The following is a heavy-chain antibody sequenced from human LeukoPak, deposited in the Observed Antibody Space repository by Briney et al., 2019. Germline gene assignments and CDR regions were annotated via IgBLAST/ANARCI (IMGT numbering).Heavy chain of an antibody. D-gene: IGHD1-26*01. Sequence: ASVKVSCKASGYSFTGYYIHWVRQAPGQGLEWMGWISPHSGGTNYAQKFQGRVTMTRDTSISTAYMELRGLRSDDTAVYYCARESSGGYPDYWGQGTLVSVSA. V-gene: IGHV1-2*02. CDR2: ISPHSGGT. CDR3: ARESSGGYPDY. CDR1: GYSFTGYY. J-gene: IGHJ4*02.